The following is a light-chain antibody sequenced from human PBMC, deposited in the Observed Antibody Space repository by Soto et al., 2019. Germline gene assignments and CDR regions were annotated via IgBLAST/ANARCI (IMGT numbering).Light chain of an antibody. Sequence: DIQMTQSPSSLSASIGDRVTITCRASQSIGSHLSWYQQKPGKAPKLLIYAASSLDSGVPSRFSGSGYGTDFTLTISSLQPEDFATYYCQQSFSTQYTFGQGIKMEIK. J-gene: IGKJ2*01. CDR2: AAS. V-gene: IGKV1-39*01. CDR1: QSIGSH. CDR3: QQSFSTQYT.